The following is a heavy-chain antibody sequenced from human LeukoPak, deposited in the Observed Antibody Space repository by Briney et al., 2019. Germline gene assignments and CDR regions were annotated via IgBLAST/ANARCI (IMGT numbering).Heavy chain of an antibody. CDR1: GASISSHY. D-gene: IGHD3-22*01. Sequence: PSETLSLTCTVPGASISSHYWSWIRQPPGKGLEWIGYIYNSGSTNYNLSLKSRVTISVDTSKTQFSLKLTSVTAADTAVYYCARSHDTSGYYQQFDYWGQGTLVSVSS. CDR3: ARSHDTSGYYQQFDY. V-gene: IGHV4-59*11. CDR2: IYNSGST. J-gene: IGHJ4*02.